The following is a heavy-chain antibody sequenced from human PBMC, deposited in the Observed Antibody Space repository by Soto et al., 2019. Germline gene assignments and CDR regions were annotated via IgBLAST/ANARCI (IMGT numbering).Heavy chain of an antibody. CDR1: GYTFTGYY. CDR2: LNPNSGVT. V-gene: IGHV1-2*02. D-gene: IGHD3-9*01. Sequence: ASVKVSCMASGYTFTGYYIHWVRQPPGHGLEWLGWLNPNSGVTDDARKCKGRVTMTRDTSMTRAYLDLSRLRSDDTAVYYCAKDSDYDILTGYSRNGCDFWGQGTKVTAS. J-gene: IGHJ3*01. CDR3: AKDSDYDILTGYSRNGCDF.